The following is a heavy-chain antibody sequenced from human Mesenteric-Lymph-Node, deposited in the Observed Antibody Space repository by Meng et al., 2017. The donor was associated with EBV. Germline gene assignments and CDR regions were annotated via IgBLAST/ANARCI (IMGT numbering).Heavy chain of an antibody. CDR1: GYTFSSYG. V-gene: IGHV7-4-1*02. J-gene: IGHJ4*02. CDR2: INTNTGNP. CDR3: ARGLGGHSL. D-gene: IGHD4-23*01. Sequence: QVQLVQSGAEVKKPGASVKVSCKASGYTFSSYGITWVRQAPGQGLEWMGWINTNTGNPTYAQGFTGRFVFSLDASVSTAFLEISSLKAEDTAVYYCARGLGGHSLWGQGTLVTVSS.